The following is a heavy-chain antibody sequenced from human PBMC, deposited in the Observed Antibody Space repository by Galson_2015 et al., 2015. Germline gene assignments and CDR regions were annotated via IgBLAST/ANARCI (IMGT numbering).Heavy chain of an antibody. D-gene: IGHD6-6*01. Sequence: SLRLSCAASGFTFSSYGMHWVRQAPGKGLEWVAVIWYDGSNKYYADSVKGRFTISRDNSKNTLYLQMNSLRAEDTAVYYCARGTGSSGYDAFDIWGQGTMVTVSS. V-gene: IGHV3-33*01. CDR3: ARGTGSSGYDAFDI. J-gene: IGHJ3*02. CDR2: IWYDGSNK. CDR1: GFTFSSYG.